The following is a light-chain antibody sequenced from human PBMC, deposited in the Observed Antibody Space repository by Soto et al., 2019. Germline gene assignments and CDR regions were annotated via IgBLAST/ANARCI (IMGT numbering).Light chain of an antibody. CDR1: GSNIGAGYE. V-gene: IGLV1-40*01. J-gene: IGLJ2*01. Sequence: QPVLAQPPSVSGAPGQSVTISCTGSGSNIGAGYEVHWYQHLPGRAPKLLIYANSDRPSGVPDRFFGSRSGTSASLAITRLQAEDEADYYCQSYDSGLSAVLFGGGTKVTVL. CDR2: ANS. CDR3: QSYDSGLSAVL.